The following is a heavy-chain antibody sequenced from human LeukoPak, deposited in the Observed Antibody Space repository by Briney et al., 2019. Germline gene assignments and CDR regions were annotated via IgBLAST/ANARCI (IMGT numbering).Heavy chain of an antibody. CDR3: ASLVGGYYPPVEAFDV. CDR1: GFSFRSCW. V-gene: IGHV3-74*01. CDR2: INGDGSTT. J-gene: IGHJ3*01. D-gene: IGHD3-3*01. Sequence: GGSLRLSCAASGFSFRSCWMHWVRQAPEKELVWVSRINGDGSTTNYADSVRGRFTISRDNAKNTLYLQMNSLSADDSAVYFCASLVGGYYPPVEAFDVWGQGTMVTVSS.